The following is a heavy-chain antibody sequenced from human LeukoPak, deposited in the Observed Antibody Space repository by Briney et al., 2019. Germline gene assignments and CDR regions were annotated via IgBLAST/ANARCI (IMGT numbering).Heavy chain of an antibody. J-gene: IGHJ4*02. V-gene: IGHV3-30*02. D-gene: IGHD2-15*01. CDR3: AKDGKYCSGGSCYFDY. CDR1: GFTLSSYG. CDR2: IRYDGSNK. Sequence: PGGSLRLSCAASGFTLSSYGMHWVRQAPGKGLEWVAFIRYDGSNKYYADSVKGRFTISRDNSKNTLYLQMNSLRAEDTAVYYCAKDGKYCSGGSCYFDYWGQGTLVTVSS.